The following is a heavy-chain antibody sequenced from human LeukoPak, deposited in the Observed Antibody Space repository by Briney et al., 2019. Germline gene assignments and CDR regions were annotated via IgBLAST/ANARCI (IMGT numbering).Heavy chain of an antibody. CDR2: ISGSGGST. D-gene: IGHD3-22*01. V-gene: IGHV3-23*01. CDR1: GFTFRDYG. J-gene: IGHJ6*03. Sequence: PGGSLRLSCAASGFTFRDYGMSWVRQAPGKGLEWVSAISGSGGSTYYADSVKGRFTISRDNSKNTLYLQMNSLRAEDTAVYYCAKWYDSSGYYYGPYYYMDVWGKGTTVTISS. CDR3: AKWYDSSGYYYGPYYYMDV.